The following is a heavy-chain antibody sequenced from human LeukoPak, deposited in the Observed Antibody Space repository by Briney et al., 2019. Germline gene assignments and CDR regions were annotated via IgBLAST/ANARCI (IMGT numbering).Heavy chain of an antibody. V-gene: IGHV4-59*01. D-gene: IGHD3-22*01. CDR1: GGSISSYY. CDR3: AGSGSDYYDSRFYYYGMDV. Sequence: PSETLSLTCTVSGGSISSYYWSWIRQPPGKGLEWIGYIYYSGSTNYNPSLKSRVTISVDTSKNQFSLKLSSVTAADTAVYYCAGSGSDYYDSRFYYYGMDVWGQGTTVTVSS. CDR2: IYYSGST. J-gene: IGHJ6*02.